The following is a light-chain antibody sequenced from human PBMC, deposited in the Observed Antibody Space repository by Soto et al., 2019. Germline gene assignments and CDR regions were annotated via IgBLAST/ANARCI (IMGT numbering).Light chain of an antibody. J-gene: IGLJ1*01. CDR3: NSYTSSSTLYV. CDR2: EVS. CDR1: SSDIGGYNY. Sequence: QSVLTQPASVSGSPGQSITISCTGTSSDIGGYNYVSWHQQHPGKAPKLMLYEVSIRPSGVSNRFSGFKSGNTASLTITGLQAEDEAYYYCNSYTSSSTLYVFGTGTKLTVL. V-gene: IGLV2-14*01.